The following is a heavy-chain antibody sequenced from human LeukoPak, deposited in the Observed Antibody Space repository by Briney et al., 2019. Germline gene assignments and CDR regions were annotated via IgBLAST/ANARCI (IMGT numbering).Heavy chain of an antibody. CDR1: GGSISSSSYY. D-gene: IGHD3-22*01. V-gene: IGHV4-39*01. CDR2: IYYSGST. CDR3: ASAFPWDYYDSSGFLS. J-gene: IGHJ4*02. Sequence: SETLSLICTVSGGSISSSSYYWGWIRQPPGKGLEWIGSIYYSGSTYYNPSLKSRVTISVDTSKNQFSLKLSSVTAADTAVYYCASAFPWDYYDSSGFLSWGQGTLVTVSS.